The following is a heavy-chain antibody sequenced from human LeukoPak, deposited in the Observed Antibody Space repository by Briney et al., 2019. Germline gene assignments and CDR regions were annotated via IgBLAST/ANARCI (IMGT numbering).Heavy chain of an antibody. D-gene: IGHD3-3*01. Sequence: ASVKVSCKASGYTFTAYYVHWVRQAPGQGLEWLGWINPNSGDTNYAQRFQGRVTMARDASISTVYMGLTRLISDDTAVYYCARVQGYDDDSFVGFSSPDDAFAIWGQGTLVTASS. V-gene: IGHV1-2*02. CDR3: ARVQGYDDDSFVGFSSPDDAFAI. CDR2: INPNSGDT. J-gene: IGHJ3*02. CDR1: GYTFTAYY.